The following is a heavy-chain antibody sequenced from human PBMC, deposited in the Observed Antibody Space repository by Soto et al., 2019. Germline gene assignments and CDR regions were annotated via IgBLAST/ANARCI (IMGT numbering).Heavy chain of an antibody. Sequence: GGSLRLSCAASGFTFSNYWMNWVRQAPGKGLVWVSRINSDGSSTSHADSVKGRFTISRDNAKNTLYLQMNSLTAEDTAMYYCVRDYYGFDYWGKGTLVTVSS. CDR3: VRDYYGFDY. D-gene: IGHD3-3*01. J-gene: IGHJ4*02. CDR2: INSDGSST. V-gene: IGHV3-74*01. CDR1: GFTFSNYW.